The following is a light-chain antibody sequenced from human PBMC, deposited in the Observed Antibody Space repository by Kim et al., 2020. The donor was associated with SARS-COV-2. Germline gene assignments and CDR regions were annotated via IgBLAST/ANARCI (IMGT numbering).Light chain of an antibody. CDR2: GNN. V-gene: IGLV3-19*01. Sequence: LGQTVRITCQGDSLRTYSASWYQQRSGQAPVLVIFGNNNRPPGIPDRFSGSTSGNTASLTITGAQAEDEADYYCNSRDSSGYHRVEFGGGTQLTVL. CDR1: SLRTYS. CDR3: NSRDSSGYHRVE. J-gene: IGLJ2*01.